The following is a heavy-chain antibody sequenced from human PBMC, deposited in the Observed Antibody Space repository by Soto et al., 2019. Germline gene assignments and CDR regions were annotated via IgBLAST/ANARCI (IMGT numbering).Heavy chain of an antibody. V-gene: IGHV1-69*12. Sequence: QVQLVQSGAEVKKPGSSVKVSCKASGGTFSTYPISWVRQAPGQGLEWMGGINPIFGTANYAQKLQGRVTITADETTTTAYLQPSSLGSDDTAVYYCARLRASNYEAYQHWGQGTLVTVSS. CDR1: GGTFSTYP. CDR3: ARLRASNYEAYQH. CDR2: INPIFGTA. D-gene: IGHD4-4*01. J-gene: IGHJ1*01.